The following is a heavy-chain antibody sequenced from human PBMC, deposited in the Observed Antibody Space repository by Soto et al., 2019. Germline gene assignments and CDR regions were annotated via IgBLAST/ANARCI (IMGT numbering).Heavy chain of an antibody. Sequence: ASVKVSCKASGYTFSSYGISWVRQAPGQGLEWMGWISGYSGHTYYAQKFQGRVTMTTDTSTNTDYKELRNLRSNDTAVYYCAREWDNKSEHSSGWYDDFWGQGTLVTVSS. CDR1: GYTFSSYG. V-gene: IGHV1-18*01. CDR2: ISGYSGHT. J-gene: IGHJ4*02. D-gene: IGHD6-19*01. CDR3: AREWDNKSEHSSGWYDDF.